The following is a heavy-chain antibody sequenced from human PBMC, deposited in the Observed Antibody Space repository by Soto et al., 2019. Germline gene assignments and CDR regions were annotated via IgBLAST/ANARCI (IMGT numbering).Heavy chain of an antibody. Sequence: PGGSLRLSCAASGFTFSNYWMNWVRQAPGKGLEWVANIKQDGSEKYYVDSVKGRFTISRDNAKNSLYLQMNSLRAEDTAVYYCARAIAAADNYWGQGTLVTVSS. CDR2: IKQDGSEK. CDR1: GFTFSNYW. D-gene: IGHD6-13*01. V-gene: IGHV3-7*05. J-gene: IGHJ4*02. CDR3: ARAIAAADNY.